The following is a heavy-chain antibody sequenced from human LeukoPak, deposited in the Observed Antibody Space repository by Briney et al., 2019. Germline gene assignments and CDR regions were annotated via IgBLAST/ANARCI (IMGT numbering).Heavy chain of an antibody. Sequence: GCSVRLSYEFWGLSFSNYAMHGVRQARGRGREYVSAFSSTWTSTYYVYTVRGRFTISRDNSKNTLYLQLGSLRADDMAVYFCARGGFGAYYYYYMDVWGKGTTVTISS. CDR3: ARGGFGAYYYYYMDV. J-gene: IGHJ6*03. V-gene: IGHV3-64*01. CDR1: GLSFSNYA. D-gene: IGHD3-16*01. CDR2: FSSTWTST.